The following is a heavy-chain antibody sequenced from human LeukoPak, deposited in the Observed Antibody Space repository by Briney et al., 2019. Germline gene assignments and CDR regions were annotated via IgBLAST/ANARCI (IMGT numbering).Heavy chain of an antibody. J-gene: IGHJ4*02. Sequence: GGSLRLSCAASGFTFSDHYVDWVRQAPGKGLEWVGRTRNKANSYTTEYAASVKGRFTISRDDSKNSLYLQMNSLKTEDTAVYYCATDYLYDILTGSKYWGQGTLVTVSS. CDR1: GFTFSDHY. D-gene: IGHD3-9*01. CDR2: TRNKANSYTT. V-gene: IGHV3-72*01. CDR3: ATDYLYDILTGSKY.